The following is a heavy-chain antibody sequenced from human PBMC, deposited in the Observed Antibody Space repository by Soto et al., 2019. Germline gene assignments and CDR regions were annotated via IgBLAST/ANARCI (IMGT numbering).Heavy chain of an antibody. Sequence: DTLSPTCAVCARCMSSAYCTLIRQSPDKGLEWLGYVFYGGTDYNPSLGGRVSMSVETSKSQFSLKLTSVTVADTAGYYCASYRGALYFESWGPGILVTVSS. CDR2: VFYGGT. V-gene: IGHV4-59*01. CDR3: ASYRGALYFES. CDR1: ARCMSSAY. J-gene: IGHJ4*02. D-gene: IGHD3-16*01.